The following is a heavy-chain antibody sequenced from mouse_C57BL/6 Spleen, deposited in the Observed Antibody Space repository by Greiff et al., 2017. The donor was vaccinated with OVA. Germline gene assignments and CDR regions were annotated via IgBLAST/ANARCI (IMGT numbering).Heavy chain of an antibody. Sequence: EVMLVESGGGLVKPGGSLKLSCAASVFTFSSYAMSWVRQTPEKRLEWVATISDGGSYTYYPDNVKGRFTISRDNAKNNLYLQMSHLKSEDTAMYYCARVSDYYGSSSAWFAYWGQGTLVTVSA. J-gene: IGHJ3*01. CDR3: ARVSDYYGSSSAWFAY. D-gene: IGHD1-1*01. V-gene: IGHV5-4*03. CDR1: VFTFSSYA. CDR2: ISDGGSYT.